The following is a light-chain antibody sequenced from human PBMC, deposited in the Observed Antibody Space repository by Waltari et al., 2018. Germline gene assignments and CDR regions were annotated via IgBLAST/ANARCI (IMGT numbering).Light chain of an antibody. CDR3: QQSYSSPWT. J-gene: IGKJ1*01. Sequence: DIQMTQSPSSLSASVGDRVTITCRASQKISRYVNWYQQKPGKAPKLLINAASNLQSEVPSRFSGSGSGTDFTLTISSLQPEDFATYFCQQSYSSPWTFGQGTKVEIK. V-gene: IGKV1-39*01. CDR2: AAS. CDR1: QKISRY.